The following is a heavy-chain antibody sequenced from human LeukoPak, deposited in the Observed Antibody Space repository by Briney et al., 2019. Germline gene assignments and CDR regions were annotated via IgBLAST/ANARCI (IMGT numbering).Heavy chain of an antibody. CDR3: ARDGPDIVVVVAATPPDY. D-gene: IGHD2-15*01. CDR2: ISSSSSYI. CDR1: GFTFSSYS. Sequence: GGSLRLSCAASGFTFSSYSMNWVRQAQGKGLGWVSSISSSSSYIYYADSVKGRFTISRDNAKNSLYLQMNSLRAEDTAVYYCARDGPDIVVVVAATPPDYWGQGTLVTVSS. V-gene: IGHV3-21*01. J-gene: IGHJ4*02.